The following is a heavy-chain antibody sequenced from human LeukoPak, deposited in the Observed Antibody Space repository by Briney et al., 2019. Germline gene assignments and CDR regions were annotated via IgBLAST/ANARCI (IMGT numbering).Heavy chain of an antibody. CDR1: GYTSTSPD. D-gene: IGHD3-3*02. CDR3: ARYTQHYGFDI. Sequence: ASVTLSCKASGYTSTSPDINWVRQATGRGLEWLGWMNPRDNTGYAQKFQGRVTLTRDKSINTAYMELSSLRSEDTAVYYCARYTQHYGFDIWGQGTMVTVSA. J-gene: IGHJ3*02. V-gene: IGHV1-8*01. CDR2: MNPRDNT.